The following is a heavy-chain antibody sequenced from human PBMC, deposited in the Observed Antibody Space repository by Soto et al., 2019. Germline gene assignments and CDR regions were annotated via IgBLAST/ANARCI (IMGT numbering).Heavy chain of an antibody. CDR1: GFTFSSNA. Sequence: ELQLLESGGGLVQPGGSLRLSCAASGFTFSSNAMSWVRQAPGKGLEWVSAVSGSGGSTYYADSVKGRFTISRDNSMNTLYVEMNSLRVEDTAVYYCAREDTAMVPSLYYGMDVWGQGTTVTVSS. J-gene: IGHJ6*02. CDR2: VSGSGGST. V-gene: IGHV3-23*01. D-gene: IGHD5-18*01. CDR3: AREDTAMVPSLYYGMDV.